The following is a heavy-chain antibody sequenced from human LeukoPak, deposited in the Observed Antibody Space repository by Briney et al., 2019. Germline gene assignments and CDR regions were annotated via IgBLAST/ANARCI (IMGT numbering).Heavy chain of an antibody. Sequence: PSQTLSLTCTVSGGSISSGGYYWSWIRQHPGKGLEWIGYIYYSGSTYYNPSLKSRVTISVDTSKNQFSLKLSSATAADTAVYYCARGGAGYSSGFDYWGQGTLVTVSS. CDR3: ARGGAGYSSGFDY. CDR2: IYYSGST. D-gene: IGHD3-9*01. J-gene: IGHJ4*02. V-gene: IGHV4-31*03. CDR1: GGSISSGGYY.